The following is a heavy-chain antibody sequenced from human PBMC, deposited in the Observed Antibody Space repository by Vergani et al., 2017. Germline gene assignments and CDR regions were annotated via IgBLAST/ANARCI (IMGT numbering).Heavy chain of an antibody. J-gene: IGHJ6*02. CDR1: GYTFTSYA. D-gene: IGHD2-2*01. CDR3: ARXGCSSTDCLAYYFYGMDV. Sequence: QVQLVQSGAEVKKPGASVKVSCKASGYTFTSYAMHWVRQAPGQGLEWMGWINPNSGGTNYAQKFQGRVTMTRDTSITTAYMELSRLRSDDTAVYYCARXGCSSTDCLAYYFYGMDVWGQGTTVTVSS. CDR2: INPNSGGT. V-gene: IGHV1-2*02.